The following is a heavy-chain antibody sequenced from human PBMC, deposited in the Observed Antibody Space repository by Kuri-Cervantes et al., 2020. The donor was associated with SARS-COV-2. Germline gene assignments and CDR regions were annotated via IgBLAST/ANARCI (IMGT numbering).Heavy chain of an antibody. J-gene: IGHJ4*02. CDR3: ARDAGRTEDSYPPPEYYFDY. CDR1: GFIFSNYT. D-gene: IGHD5-18*01. CDR2: ISRSSDYI. Sequence: GESLKISCAASGFIFSNYTMNWVRQAPGEGLEWVSSISRSSDYIYYGDSVRGRFTTSRDNAKNSLYLQMNSLRDEDTAVYYCARDAGRTEDSYPPPEYYFDYWGQGTLVTVSS. V-gene: IGHV3-21*01.